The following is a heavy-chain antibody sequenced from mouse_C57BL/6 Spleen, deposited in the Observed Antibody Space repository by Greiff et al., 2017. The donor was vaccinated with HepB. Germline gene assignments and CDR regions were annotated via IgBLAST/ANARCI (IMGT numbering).Heavy chain of an antibody. V-gene: IGHV1-52*01. J-gene: IGHJ4*01. Sequence: QVHVKQPGAELVRPGSSVKLSCKASGYTFTSYWMHWVKQRPIQGLEWIGNIDPSDSETHYNQKFKDKATLTVDKSSSTAYMQLSSLTSEDSAVYYCARWLPYYYAMDYWGQGTSVTVSS. CDR1: GYTFTSYW. D-gene: IGHD2-2*01. CDR3: ARWLPYYYAMDY. CDR2: IDPSDSET.